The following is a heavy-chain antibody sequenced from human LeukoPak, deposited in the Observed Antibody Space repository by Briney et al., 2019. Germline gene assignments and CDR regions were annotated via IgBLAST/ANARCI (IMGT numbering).Heavy chain of an antibody. J-gene: IGHJ3*02. CDR1: GDSVSSNSAA. V-gene: IGHV6-1*01. D-gene: IGHD2-2*01. CDR2: TYYRSKWYN. Sequence: SQTLSLTCAISGDSVSSNSAAWNWIRKSPSRGLEWRGRTYYRSKWYNDYALSVKSRITINPDTSKNQFSLQLNSVTPEDTAVYYCARVRAVYCSSTSCYVGAFDIWGQGTMVTVSS. CDR3: ARVRAVYCSSTSCYVGAFDI.